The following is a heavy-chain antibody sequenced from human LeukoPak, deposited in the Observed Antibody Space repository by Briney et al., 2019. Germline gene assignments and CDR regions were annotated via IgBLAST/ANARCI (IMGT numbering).Heavy chain of an antibody. CDR3: ARGILPLNAFDI. V-gene: IGHV4-30-4*01. Sequence: SETLSLTCTVSGGSISSGDYYWSWIRQPPGKGLEWIGYIYYSGSTYYNPSLESRLTISVDTSKNHLSLKLSSVTAADTAVYYCARGILPLNAFDIWGQGTMVTVSS. D-gene: IGHD3-10*01. J-gene: IGHJ3*02. CDR2: IYYSGST. CDR1: GGSISSGDYY.